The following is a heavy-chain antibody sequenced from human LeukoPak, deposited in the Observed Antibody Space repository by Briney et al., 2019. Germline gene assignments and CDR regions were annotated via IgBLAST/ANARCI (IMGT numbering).Heavy chain of an antibody. V-gene: IGHV4-34*01. D-gene: IGHD1-26*01. CDR3: ARARSGKWGFDY. J-gene: IGHJ4*02. Sequence: PSGTLSLTCAVYGGSFSGYYWSWIRQPPGKGLEWIGEINHNGSTNYNPSLKSRVTISVDTSKNQFSLKLSSVTAADTAVYYCARARSGKWGFDYWGQGTLATVSS. CDR1: GGSFSGYY. CDR2: INHNGST.